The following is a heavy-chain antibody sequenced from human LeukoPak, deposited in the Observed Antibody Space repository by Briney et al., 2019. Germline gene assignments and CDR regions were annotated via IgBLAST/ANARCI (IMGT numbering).Heavy chain of an antibody. CDR2: INHREST. CDR3: ARFGYCSSTSCYGPYYPMDV. Sequence: PSEPLSLTCAVYGGSLRGYHWSGLPHPPGKGLEGFGEINHRESTNYTPSLKSRVTISVDTSKNQFSLELSSVTAADTAVYYCARFGYCSSTSCYGPYYPMDVWGKGTTVTVSS. J-gene: IGHJ6*04. CDR1: GGSLRGYH. V-gene: IGHV4-34*01. D-gene: IGHD2-2*01.